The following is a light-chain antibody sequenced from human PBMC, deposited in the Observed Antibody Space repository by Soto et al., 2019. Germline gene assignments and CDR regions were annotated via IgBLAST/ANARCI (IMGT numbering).Light chain of an antibody. CDR1: QSVSSNF. CDR3: QQYGSSPIT. V-gene: IGKV3-20*01. J-gene: IGKJ5*01. Sequence: EIVLTQSPGTLSLSPGERATLSCRASQSVSSNFLAWYQQKPGQAPRLLIYGASSRATGIPDRFSGRGSGTGFTLTINRLEPEDLAVYYCQQYGSSPITFGRGTRLEIK. CDR2: GAS.